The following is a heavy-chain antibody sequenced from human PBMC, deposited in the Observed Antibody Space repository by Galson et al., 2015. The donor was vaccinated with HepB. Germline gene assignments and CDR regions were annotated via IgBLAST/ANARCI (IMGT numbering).Heavy chain of an antibody. D-gene: IGHD3-16*01. V-gene: IGHV3-49*03. CDR1: GFTFGDYT. Sequence: SLRLSCAGSGFTFGDYTMSWFRQAPGQGLEWVGSIRSKTHGGTTEYVASVKGRFTISRHDSKSIAYLQISSLTTEDTAMYYCARDRKGGDGRFDFWCQGTLVTVSS. CDR3: ARDRKGGDGRFDF. J-gene: IGHJ4*02. CDR2: IRSKTHGGTT.